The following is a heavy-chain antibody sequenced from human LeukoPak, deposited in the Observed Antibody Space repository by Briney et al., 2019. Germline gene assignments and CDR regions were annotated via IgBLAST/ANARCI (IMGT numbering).Heavy chain of an antibody. D-gene: IGHD3-10*01. CDR2: IYYSGST. V-gene: IGHV4-59*12. CDR1: GGSISSYY. Sequence: SETLSLTCTVSGGSISSYYWSWIRQPPGKGLEWIGYIYYSGSTNYNPSLKSRVTISVDTSKNQFSLKLSSVTAADTAVYYCARERITMVRGGRYYYYGMDVWGKGTTVTVSS. J-gene: IGHJ6*04. CDR3: ARERITMVRGGRYYYYGMDV.